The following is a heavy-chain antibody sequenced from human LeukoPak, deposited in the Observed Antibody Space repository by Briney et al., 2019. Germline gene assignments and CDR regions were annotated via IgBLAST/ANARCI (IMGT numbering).Heavy chain of an antibody. V-gene: IGHV3-23*01. Sequence: GGSLRLSCAASGFTFSSYAMSWVRQAPGKGLEWVSAISGSGGSTYYADSVKGRFTISRDNSKNTLYLQLNSLRVEDTAVYYCAREPKLLRSFDYWGQGTLVTVSS. CDR1: GFTFSSYA. J-gene: IGHJ4*02. D-gene: IGHD3-10*01. CDR2: ISGSGGST. CDR3: AREPKLLRSFDY.